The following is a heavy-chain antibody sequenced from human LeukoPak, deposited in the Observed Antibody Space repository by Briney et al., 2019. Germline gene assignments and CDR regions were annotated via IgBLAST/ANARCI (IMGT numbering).Heavy chain of an antibody. V-gene: IGHV3-48*03. Sequence: AGGSLRLSCAASGFTFSSYEMNWVRQAPGKGLEWVSYISSSGSTIYYADSVKGRFTIFRDNSKNTLYLQMNSLTAEDTAVYYCARHVWFGEHNGHENWFDPWGQGTLVIVSS. J-gene: IGHJ5*02. CDR3: ARHVWFGEHNGHENWFDP. CDR2: ISSSGSTI. D-gene: IGHD3-10*01. CDR1: GFTFSSYE.